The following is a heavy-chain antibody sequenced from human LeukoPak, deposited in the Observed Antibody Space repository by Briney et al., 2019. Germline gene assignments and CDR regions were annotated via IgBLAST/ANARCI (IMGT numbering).Heavy chain of an antibody. D-gene: IGHD1-1*01. Sequence: SETLSLTCTVSGGSISSYYWSWIRQPPGKGLEWIGYIYYSGSTNYNPSLKSRVTISVDTSKYQFSLKLSSVTAADTAVYYCVRDRFFDWNDSDAFDIWGQGTMVTVSS. V-gene: IGHV4-59*01. CDR2: IYYSGST. CDR3: VRDRFFDWNDSDAFDI. CDR1: GGSISSYY. J-gene: IGHJ3*02.